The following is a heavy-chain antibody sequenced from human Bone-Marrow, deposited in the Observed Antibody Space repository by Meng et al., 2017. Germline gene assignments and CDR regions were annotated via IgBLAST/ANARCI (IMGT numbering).Heavy chain of an antibody. CDR2: ISYDGSNK. CDR1: GFTFSSHA. J-gene: IGHJ4*02. V-gene: IGHV3-30*01. CDR3: ARLVVVAAIDY. D-gene: IGHD2-15*01. Sequence: QGQVVGSGGGVVQPGRALGLSCAASGFTFSSHAMHWVRQAPGKGLEWVAVISYDGSNKYYADSVKGRFTISRDNSKNTLYLQMNSLRAEDTAVYYCARLVVVAAIDYWGQGTLVTVSS.